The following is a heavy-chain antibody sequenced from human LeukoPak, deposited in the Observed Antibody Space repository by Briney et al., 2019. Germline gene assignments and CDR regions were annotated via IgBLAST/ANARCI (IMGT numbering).Heavy chain of an antibody. CDR2: ISGSGGST. Sequence: GGSLRLSCAASGFTFSSYAMSWVRQAPGKGLEWVSAISGSGGSTYYADSVKGRFTISRDNAKNSLYLQMNSLRAEDTAVYYCAREFNRPNWFDPWGQGALVTVSS. CDR3: AREFNRPNWFDP. V-gene: IGHV3-23*01. CDR1: GFTFSSYA. J-gene: IGHJ5*02.